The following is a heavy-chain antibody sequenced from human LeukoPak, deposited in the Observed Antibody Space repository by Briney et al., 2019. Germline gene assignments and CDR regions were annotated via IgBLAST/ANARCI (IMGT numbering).Heavy chain of an antibody. CDR3: AKGKQGTYDY. CDR2: ITATGDGT. D-gene: IGHD7-27*01. CDR1: GFPFSSFA. Sequence: GGSLRLSCAASGFPFSSFAMTWVRQAPGKGLEWVSSITATGDGTFFADSVKRRFTLSRDNSKNTLYLQVNSLRAEDTAIYYCAKGKQGTYDYWGQGTLVTVSS. V-gene: IGHV3-23*01. J-gene: IGHJ4*02.